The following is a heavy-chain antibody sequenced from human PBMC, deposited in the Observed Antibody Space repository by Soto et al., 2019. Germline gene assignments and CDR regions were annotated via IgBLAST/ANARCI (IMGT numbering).Heavy chain of an antibody. Sequence: GASVKVSCKASGYTFTSYAMHWVRQAPGQRLEWMGWINAGNGNTKYSQKFQDRVTITRDTSASTADMELSSLRSEDTAVYYCGRDRGATLTMARGYYYMAVWGKGTTVTVSS. CDR1: GYTFTSYA. V-gene: IGHV1-3*01. J-gene: IGHJ6*03. CDR2: INAGNGNT. CDR3: GRDRGATLTMARGYYYMAV. D-gene: IGHD4-17*01.